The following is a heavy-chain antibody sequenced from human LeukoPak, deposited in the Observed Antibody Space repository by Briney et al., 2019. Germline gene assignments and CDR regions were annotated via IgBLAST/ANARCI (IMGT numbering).Heavy chain of an antibody. CDR3: ARDHFTVTTLFDY. CDR2: IWYDGSNK. Sequence: GGSLRLSCAASGFTFSSYGMHWVHQAPGKGLEWVAVIWYDGSNKYYADSVKGRFTISRDNSKNTLYLQMNSLRAEDTAVYYCARDHFTVTTLFDYWGQGTLVTVSS. V-gene: IGHV3-33*01. J-gene: IGHJ4*02. CDR1: GFTFSSYG. D-gene: IGHD4-17*01.